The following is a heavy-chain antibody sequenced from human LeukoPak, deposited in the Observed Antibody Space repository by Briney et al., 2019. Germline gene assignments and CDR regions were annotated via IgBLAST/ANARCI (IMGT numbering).Heavy chain of an antibody. CDR3: ARRRDCSSTSCYVSSSPTRAFDI. V-gene: IGHV4-39*01. D-gene: IGHD2-2*01. CDR2: IYYSGST. Sequence: SETLSLTCTVSGGSISSSSYYWGWIRQPPGKGLEWIGSIYYSGSTYYNPSLKSRVTISVDTSKNQFSLKLSSVTAADTAVYYCARRRDCSSTSCYVSSSPTRAFDIWGQGTMVTVSS. J-gene: IGHJ3*02. CDR1: GGSISSSSYY.